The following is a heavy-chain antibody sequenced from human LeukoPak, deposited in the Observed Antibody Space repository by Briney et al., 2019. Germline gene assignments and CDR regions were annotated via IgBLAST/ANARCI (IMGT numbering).Heavy chain of an antibody. D-gene: IGHD2-8*01. V-gene: IGHV4-31*03. CDR3: AREMVRDGFDI. J-gene: IGHJ3*02. CDR1: GGSISRDGHY. Sequence: SDTLSLPCTVSGGSISRDGHYWSWIRQYPGKGLESIGSVSSSRTTTYNPSLQSRVTISLGPSQSQFALNLSSLTAADTAVYYYAREMVRDGFDIWGQGTMVTVSS. CDR2: VSSSRTT.